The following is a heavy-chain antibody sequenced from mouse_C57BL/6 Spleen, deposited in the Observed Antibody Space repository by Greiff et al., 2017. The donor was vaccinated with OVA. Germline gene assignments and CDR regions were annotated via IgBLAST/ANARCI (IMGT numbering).Heavy chain of an antibody. CDR2: ISSGSSTI. CDR1: GFTFSDYG. J-gene: IGHJ4*01. V-gene: IGHV5-17*01. CDR3: ARARGRDYAMGY. Sequence: EVQVVESGGGLVKPGGSLKLSCAASGFTFSDYGMHWVRQAPEKGLEWVAYISSGSSTIYYAEKRKSQFTNSRENEKNTQFQQMTSVRTEETAMDDCARARGRDYAMGYWGKGASVTV. D-gene: IGHD3-3*01.